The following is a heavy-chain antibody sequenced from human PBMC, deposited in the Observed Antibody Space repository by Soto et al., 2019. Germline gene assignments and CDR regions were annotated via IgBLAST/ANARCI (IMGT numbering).Heavy chain of an antibody. CDR3: ASSSLYGMDV. CDR1: GGSFSGFY. CDR2: INHSGSD. Sequence: SETLSLTCAVYGGSFSGFYWSWIRQPPGKGLEWIGEINHSGSDNCNPSLKSRLIISIDTSKNQFSLKVGSVTAADTAVYYCASSSLYGMDVWGQGTTVTVSS. V-gene: IGHV4-34*01. J-gene: IGHJ6*02.